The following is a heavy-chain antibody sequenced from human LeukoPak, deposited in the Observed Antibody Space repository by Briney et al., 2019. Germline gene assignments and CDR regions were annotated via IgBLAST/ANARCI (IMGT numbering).Heavy chain of an antibody. CDR2: IWYDGSHQ. J-gene: IGHJ4*02. D-gene: IGHD2-15*01. CDR3: AKDKDTPATAQPQRGYFES. V-gene: IGHV3-33*06. CDR1: GFPFSGSG. Sequence: GSSLRLSCAASGFPFSGSGMHWVRQAPGKGLEWVAVIWYDGSHQYYADSVKGRFTISRDNSKNTLDPQMNSLRVEDTAVYFCAKDKDTPATAQPQRGYFESWGQGTLVTVSS.